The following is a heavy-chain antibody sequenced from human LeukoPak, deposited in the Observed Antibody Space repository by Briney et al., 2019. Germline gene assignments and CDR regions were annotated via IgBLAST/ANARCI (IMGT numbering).Heavy chain of an antibody. CDR2: INAGNGNT. V-gene: IGHV1-3*01. CDR3: ARELLWFGELSGAFDI. D-gene: IGHD3-10*01. J-gene: IGHJ3*02. CDR1: GYTFTSYA. Sequence: GASVKVSCKASGYTFTSYAMHWVRQAPGQRLEWMGWINAGNGNTKYSQKFQGRVTITRDTSASTAYMELSSLRSEDTAVYYCARELLWFGELSGAFDIWGQGTMVTVSS.